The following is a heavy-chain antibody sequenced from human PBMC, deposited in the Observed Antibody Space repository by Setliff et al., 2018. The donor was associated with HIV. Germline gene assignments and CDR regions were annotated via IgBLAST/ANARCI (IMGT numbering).Heavy chain of an antibody. CDR3: ARDLPELTGRSFDP. V-gene: IGHV4-4*07. J-gene: IGHJ5*02. CDR2: IYTSGST. Sequence: PSETLSLTCNVSGGSISGYFWTWIRQPAGKGLEWIGRIYTSGSTNYNPSLKSRLSMSIDTSKNHFSLRLTSVTVADTAVYYCARDLPELTGRSFDPWGQGIQVTVSS. CDR1: GGSISGYF. D-gene: IGHD7-27*01.